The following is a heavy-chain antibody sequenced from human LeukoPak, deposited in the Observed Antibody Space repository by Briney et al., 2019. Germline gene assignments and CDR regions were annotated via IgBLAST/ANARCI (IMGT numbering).Heavy chain of an antibody. Sequence: SLRLSCGASGFTFSSYGMHWVRQAPGKGLEWVAMIWYDGSNTYYADSVKGRFTISRDNSKNTLFLQMDSLRAEDTAVYYCARDRSTTHFDYWGQGTLVTVSS. CDR1: GFTFSSYG. D-gene: IGHD5/OR15-5a*01. CDR2: IWYDGSNT. V-gene: IGHV3-33*01. CDR3: ARDRSTTHFDY. J-gene: IGHJ4*02.